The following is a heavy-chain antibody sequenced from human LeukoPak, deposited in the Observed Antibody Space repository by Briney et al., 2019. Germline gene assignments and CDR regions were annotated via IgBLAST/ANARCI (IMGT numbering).Heavy chain of an antibody. J-gene: IGHJ4*02. Sequence: TLSLTCTVSGGSISSYYWSWIRQPPGKGLEWIGYIYYSGSTNYNPSLKSRVTISVDTSKNQFSLKLSSVTAADTAVYYCAGTQPAMATVDYWGQGTLVTVSS. V-gene: IGHV4-59*01. CDR2: IYYSGST. D-gene: IGHD5-24*01. CDR3: AGTQPAMATVDY. CDR1: GGSISSYY.